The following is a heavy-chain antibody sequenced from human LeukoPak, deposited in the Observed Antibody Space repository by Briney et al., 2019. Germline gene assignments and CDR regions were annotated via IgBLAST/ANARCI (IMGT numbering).Heavy chain of an antibody. D-gene: IGHD2-15*01. Sequence: ASVKVSCKASGGTFSSYAISWVRQAPGQGLEWMGGIIPIFGTANYAQKFQGRVTITADVSTSTAYMELSSLRSEDTAVYYCARDRYCSGGSCLYFDYWGQGTLVTVSS. V-gene: IGHV1-69*13. CDR1: GGTFSSYA. CDR3: ARDRYCSGGSCLYFDY. CDR2: IIPIFGTA. J-gene: IGHJ4*02.